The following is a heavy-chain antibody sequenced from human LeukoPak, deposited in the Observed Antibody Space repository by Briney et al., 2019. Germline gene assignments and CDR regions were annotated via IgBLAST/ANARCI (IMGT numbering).Heavy chain of an antibody. Sequence: GESLKISCKGSGYIFTNYWIAWVRQMPGKGLEWTGIIYPGDSETGYSPSFQGRVTLSADKSVNTAYLYWNTLKASDTAMYYCARAADGWYNYFDYWGQGTLVTVSS. CDR3: ARAADGWYNYFDY. V-gene: IGHV5-51*01. CDR1: GYIFTNYW. J-gene: IGHJ4*02. D-gene: IGHD6-19*01. CDR2: IYPGDSET.